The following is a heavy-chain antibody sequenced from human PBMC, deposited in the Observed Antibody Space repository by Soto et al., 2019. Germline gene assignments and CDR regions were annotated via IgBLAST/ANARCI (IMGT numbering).Heavy chain of an antibody. J-gene: IGHJ4*02. D-gene: IGHD5-12*01. CDR2: ISYDGSNK. CDR1: GFTFSIYA. CDR3: ARGLYSGWHYFDY. Sequence: PGGSLRLSCSASGFTFSIYAIHWVRQAPGKGLEWLAVISYDGSNKYYADSVKGRFTISRDNSNNTLFLQMNSLRAEDTAVYYCARGLYSGWHYFDYWGQGTLVTVSS. V-gene: IGHV3-30*04.